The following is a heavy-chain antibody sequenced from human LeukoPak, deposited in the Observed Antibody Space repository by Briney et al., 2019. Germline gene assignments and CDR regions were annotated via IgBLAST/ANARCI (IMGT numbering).Heavy chain of an antibody. Sequence: GGSLRLSCAASGFTFSNAWMSWVRQAPGKRLEWVGRIKSKTDGGTTDYAAPVKGRFTISRDDSKNTLYLQMNSLKTEDTAVYHCTPPLRVVRGVIVAFDIWGQGTMVTVSS. CDR2: IKSKTDGGTT. D-gene: IGHD3-10*01. CDR3: TPPLRVVRGVIVAFDI. J-gene: IGHJ3*02. CDR1: GFTFSNAW. V-gene: IGHV3-15*01.